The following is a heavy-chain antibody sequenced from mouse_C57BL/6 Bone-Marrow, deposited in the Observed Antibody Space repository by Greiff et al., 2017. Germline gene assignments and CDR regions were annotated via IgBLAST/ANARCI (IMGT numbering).Heavy chain of an antibody. V-gene: IGHV1-7*01. CDR1: GYTFTSYW. D-gene: IGHD2-5*01. CDR3: ARGSSNYNY. CDR2: INPSSGYT. J-gene: IGHJ3*01. Sequence: QVQLQQSGAELAKPGASVKLSCKASGYTFTSYWMHWVKQRPGQGLEWIGYINPSSGYTKYNQKFKDKATLTVDKSSSTAYMQLSSLTYEDSAVYYCARGSSNYNYWGQGTLVTVSA.